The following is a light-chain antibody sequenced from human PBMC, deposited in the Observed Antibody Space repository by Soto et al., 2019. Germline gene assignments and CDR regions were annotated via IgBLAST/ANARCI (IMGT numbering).Light chain of an antibody. V-gene: IGKV1-5*01. J-gene: IGKJ2*01. CDR1: QIISNW. Sequence: DIQMTQSPATLSASIGDRVTITCRASQIISNWLAWYQQKPGKAPNLLIYGASSLQTGVPSRFRGSASWTEFTLIISSLQPDDFATYYCQQSDSYPYTFGQGTKVDI. CDR3: QQSDSYPYT. CDR2: GAS.